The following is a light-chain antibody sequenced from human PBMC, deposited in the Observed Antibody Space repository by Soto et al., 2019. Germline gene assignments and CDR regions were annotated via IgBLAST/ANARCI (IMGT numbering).Light chain of an antibody. CDR3: QQYNSYS. CDR1: QSISGY. J-gene: IGKJ1*01. Sequence: DIQMTQSPSSLSASVGDRVTITCRASQSISGYLNWYQQKPGKAPNLLIYAASSLQSGVPSRFSGSGSGTEFTLTISSLQPDDFATYYCQQYNSYSFGQGTKVDI. V-gene: IGKV1-5*01. CDR2: AAS.